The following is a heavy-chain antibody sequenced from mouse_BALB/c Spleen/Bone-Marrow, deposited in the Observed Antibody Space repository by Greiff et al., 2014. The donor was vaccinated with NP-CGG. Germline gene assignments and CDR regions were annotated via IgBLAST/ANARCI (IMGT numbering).Heavy chain of an antibody. CDR3: ARGGWLRDAMDY. CDR2: IYPGNVNT. D-gene: IGHD2-2*01. V-gene: IGHV1S56*01. CDR1: GYTFTSYY. Sequence: VQLVESGPELVTPGASVRISCKASGYTFTSYYIHWVKQRPGQGLEWIGWIYPGNVNTKYNEKFKGKATLTADKSSSTAYMQLSSMTSEDSAVYFCARGGWLRDAMDYWGQGTSVTVSA. J-gene: IGHJ4*01.